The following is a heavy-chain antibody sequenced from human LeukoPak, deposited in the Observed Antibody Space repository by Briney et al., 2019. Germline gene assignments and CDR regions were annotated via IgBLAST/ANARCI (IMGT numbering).Heavy chain of an antibody. V-gene: IGHV3-30*02. CDR2: IRYDGSNK. Sequence: GGSLRLSCAASGFTFSSYGMHWVRQAPGKGLEWVAFIRYDGSNKYYADSVKGRFTISRDNSKNTLYLQMNSLRAEDTAVYYCAKAVGYSSSSGYFDYWGQGTLVTVSS. CDR1: GFTFSSYG. D-gene: IGHD6-6*01. J-gene: IGHJ4*02. CDR3: AKAVGYSSSSGYFDY.